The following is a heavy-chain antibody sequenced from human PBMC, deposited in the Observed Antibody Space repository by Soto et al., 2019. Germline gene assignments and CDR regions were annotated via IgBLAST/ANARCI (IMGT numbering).Heavy chain of an antibody. J-gene: IGHJ4*02. CDR2: ISSRGIA. CDR1: GGTVSTGGYY. Sequence: SETLSLTGTVSGGTVSTGGYYWSWIRQPPGKGLEWIGYISSRGIANYNPSLKSRATISVGTSKNTFSLKLTSVTPEATAVSFCGMSGNNSYFDAWGQGTLVTVSS. D-gene: IGHD1-1*01. CDR3: GMSGNNSYFDA. V-gene: IGHV4-61*03.